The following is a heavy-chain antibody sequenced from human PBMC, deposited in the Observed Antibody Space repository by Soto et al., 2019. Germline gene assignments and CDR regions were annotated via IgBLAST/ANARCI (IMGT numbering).Heavy chain of an antibody. CDR2: ISATGFGT. CDR1: GFSFDNYV. J-gene: IGHJ4*02. D-gene: IGHD1-1*01. Sequence: PGGSLRLSCAASGFSFDNYVMSWVRQATGKGLEWVSRISATGFGTDYADSVKGRFTISRDNSKNMLYLQMNSLRAEDTAVYYCAKPSTTTNWYLFDYWGQGALVTVPQ. CDR3: AKPSTTTNWYLFDY. V-gene: IGHV3-23*01.